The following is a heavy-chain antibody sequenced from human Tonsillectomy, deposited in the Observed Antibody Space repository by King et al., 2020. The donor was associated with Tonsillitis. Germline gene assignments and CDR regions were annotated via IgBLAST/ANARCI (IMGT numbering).Heavy chain of an antibody. Sequence: VQLVESGGGVVQPGGSLKLSCAASGFIFSSYGMHWVRQAPGKGLEWVAFIPYDGSKTYYGDSVKGRFTISRDNSKKTLSLQMNSLRTEDTAVYYCAKDYYLMYGGIDTFDMWGQGTMVNVSS. D-gene: IGHD4-23*01. CDR2: IPYDGSKT. CDR3: AKDYYLMYGGIDTFDM. J-gene: IGHJ3*02. V-gene: IGHV3-30*02. CDR1: GFIFSSYG.